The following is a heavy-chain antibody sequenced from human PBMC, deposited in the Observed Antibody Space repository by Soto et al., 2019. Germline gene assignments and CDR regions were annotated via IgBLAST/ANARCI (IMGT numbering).Heavy chain of an antibody. CDR1: GFSFSFYS. V-gene: IGHV3-48*01. CDR2: IRSRDSTI. J-gene: IGHJ4*02. CDR3: VRDSAYSFDY. Sequence: EVPLVESGGGLVQPGGSLRLSCAASGFSFSFYSMNWVRQAPGKGLEWVSYIRSRDSTIYYADSVKGRFTISSDNAKNSLYLQMNSLRAEDTAVYYCVRDSAYSFDYWGQGTLVTVSS.